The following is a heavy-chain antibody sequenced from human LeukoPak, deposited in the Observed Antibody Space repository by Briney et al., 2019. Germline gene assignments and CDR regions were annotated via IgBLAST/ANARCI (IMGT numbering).Heavy chain of an antibody. CDR2: ISTYNGNT. Sequence: ASGKVSCKASGYTFTSYGISWVRQAPGQGLEWMGWISTYNGNTNYAQKFQGRVTMTTATSTRTAYMELRSLRSDDTAIYYCAREGYSSIWYPRRYFDLWGRGTLVTVSS. V-gene: IGHV1-18*04. D-gene: IGHD6-13*01. J-gene: IGHJ2*01. CDR1: GYTFTSYG. CDR3: AREGYSSIWYPRRYFDL.